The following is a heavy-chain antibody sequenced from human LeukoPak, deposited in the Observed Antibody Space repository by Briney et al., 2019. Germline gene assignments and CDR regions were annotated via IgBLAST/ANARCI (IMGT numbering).Heavy chain of an antibody. Sequence: GGSLRLSCAVSGCTSSNYAMSWVRQAPGKGLEWVSQISGSGGSTYYADSVKGRFTISRDNSKNTLYLQVNSLRADDTAVYYCAKGFYYDSSAYFDYWGQGTLVTVSS. CDR1: GCTSSNYA. CDR2: ISGSGGST. D-gene: IGHD3-22*01. V-gene: IGHV3-23*01. CDR3: AKGFYYDSSAYFDY. J-gene: IGHJ4*02.